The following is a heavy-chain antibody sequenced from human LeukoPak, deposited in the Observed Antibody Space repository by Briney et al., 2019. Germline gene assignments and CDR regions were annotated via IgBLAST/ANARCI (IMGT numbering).Heavy chain of an antibody. CDR1: GFTFSSYW. CDR2: IKQDGSEK. D-gene: IGHD6-19*01. V-gene: IGHV3-7*01. J-gene: IGHJ4*02. CDR3: AKDLESSGWYGEETFDY. Sequence: GGSLRLSCAASGFTFSSYWMSWVRQAPGKGLEWVANIKQDGSEKYYVDSVKGRFTISRDNSKNTLYLQMNSLRAEDTAVYYCAKDLESSGWYGEETFDYWGQGTLVTVSS.